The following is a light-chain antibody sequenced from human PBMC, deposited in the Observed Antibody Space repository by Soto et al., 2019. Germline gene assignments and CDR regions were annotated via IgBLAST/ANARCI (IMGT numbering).Light chain of an antibody. J-gene: IGKJ3*01. Sequence: EIVLTQSPVTLSLSPGERATLSCRASQSVSSYLAWYQQRPGQAPRLLIYDASNRATGIPARFSGSGSGTDFTLTIDNLEPEDFAVYYCQQRSTWPPFTFGPGTKVDIK. CDR3: QQRSTWPPFT. CDR1: QSVSSY. CDR2: DAS. V-gene: IGKV3-11*01.